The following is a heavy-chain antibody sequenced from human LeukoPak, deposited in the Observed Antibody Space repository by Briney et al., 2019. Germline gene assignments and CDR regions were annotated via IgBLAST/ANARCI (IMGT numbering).Heavy chain of an antibody. CDR3: AREGAWGNWYFDL. CDR2: ISADGNTK. CDR1: GFTFSRHG. J-gene: IGHJ2*01. Sequence: GGSLRLSCAASGFTFSRHGMHWVRQAPGKGLEWVVVISADGNTKYYADSVKGRFTIFREASRNTVYLEMNGLREEDTAVYYCAREGAWGNWYFDLWGRGTLVTVSS. V-gene: IGHV3-30*03. D-gene: IGHD3-16*01.